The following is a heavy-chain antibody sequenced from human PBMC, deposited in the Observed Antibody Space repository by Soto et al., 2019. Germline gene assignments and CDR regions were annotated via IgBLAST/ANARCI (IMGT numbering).Heavy chain of an antibody. Sequence: GGSLRLSCAASGFTFSSYSMSWVRQAPGKGLEWVSSISSSGSYIYYADSVKGRFTISRDNAKNTLYLQMNSLRAEDRAVDYGASDASTVLWFGGPYYYYGMDVWGQGTTVTVSS. CDR3: ASDASTVLWFGGPYYYYGMDV. CDR2: ISSSGSYI. CDR1: GFTFSSYS. D-gene: IGHD3-10*01. V-gene: IGHV3-21*01. J-gene: IGHJ6*02.